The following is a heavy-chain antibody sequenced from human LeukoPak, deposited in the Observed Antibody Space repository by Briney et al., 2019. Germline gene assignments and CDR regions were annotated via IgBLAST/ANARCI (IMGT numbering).Heavy chain of an antibody. CDR3: ASSPRARYSYGYSYYGMDV. J-gene: IGHJ6*02. CDR1: GFTVSSNY. Sequence: GGSLRLSCAASGFTVSSNYMSWVRQAPGKGLEWVSVIYSGGSTYYADSVKGRFTISRDNSKNTLYLQMNSLRAEDTAVYYCASSPRARYSYGYSYYGMDVWGHGNLVTVS. CDR2: IYSGGST. V-gene: IGHV3-66*01. D-gene: IGHD5-18*01.